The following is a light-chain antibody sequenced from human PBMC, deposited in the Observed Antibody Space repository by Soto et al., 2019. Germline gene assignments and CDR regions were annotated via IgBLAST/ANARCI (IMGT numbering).Light chain of an antibody. CDR2: DVS. CDR1: SSDVGGYNY. J-gene: IGLJ1*01. V-gene: IGLV2-14*01. CDR3: SSYTSSSNPYV. Sequence: QSVLTQPASVSGSPGQSITISCTGTSSDVGGYNYVSWYQQHPGKAPKLMIYDVSSRPSGVSNRFSGAKSGNTASLTISGLQTEDEAEYYCSSYTSSSNPYVFGTGTKVTVL.